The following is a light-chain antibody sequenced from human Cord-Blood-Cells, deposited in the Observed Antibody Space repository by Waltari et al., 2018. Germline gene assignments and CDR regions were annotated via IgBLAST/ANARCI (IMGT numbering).Light chain of an antibody. Sequence: DIQMTQPPSSLSASVGDRVTITCQASQDISNYLNWYQQKPGKAPKLLIYDASNLETEVPSRFSGSGSGTDFTFTISSLQPEDIATYYCQQYDNLSLTFGGGTKVEIK. CDR2: DAS. CDR3: QQYDNLSLT. V-gene: IGKV1-33*01. J-gene: IGKJ4*01. CDR1: QDISNY.